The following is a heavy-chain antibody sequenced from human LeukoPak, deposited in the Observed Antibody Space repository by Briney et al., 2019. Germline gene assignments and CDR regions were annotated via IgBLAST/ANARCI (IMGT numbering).Heavy chain of an antibody. CDR3: AKEFSGGWSFDY. D-gene: IGHD6-19*01. V-gene: IGHV3-30-3*01. J-gene: IGHJ4*02. CDR2: ISYDGSNK. Sequence: PGGSLRLSCAASGFTFSSYAMHWVRQAPGKGLEWVAVISYDGSNKYYADSVKGRFTISRDNSKNTLYLQMNSLRAEDTAVYYCAKEFSGGWSFDYWGQGTLVTVSS. CDR1: GFTFSSYA.